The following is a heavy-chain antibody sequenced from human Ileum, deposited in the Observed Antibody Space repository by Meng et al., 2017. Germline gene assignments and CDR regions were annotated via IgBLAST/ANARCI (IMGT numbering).Heavy chain of an antibody. J-gene: IGHJ4*02. D-gene: IGHD4-23*01. CDR3: ARDTVGTTLGDY. V-gene: IGHV1-18*01. Sequence: QVQLEQSGAAVEKPGASVTVSCKASGYIFTRYGIGWVRQAPGQGLEWMGWISAYSGNTKYAQKLQGRVTMTTDTSTSTAYMELRNLRSDDTAVYYCARDTVGTTLGDYWGQGTLVTVSS. CDR1: GYIFTRYG. CDR2: ISAYSGNT.